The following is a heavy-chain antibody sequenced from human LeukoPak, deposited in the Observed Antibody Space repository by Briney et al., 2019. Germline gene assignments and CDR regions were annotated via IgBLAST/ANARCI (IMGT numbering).Heavy chain of an antibody. CDR1: GFTFSSYW. CDR2: IKQDGSEK. CDR3: ARDNFVLTDNSGLDY. V-gene: IGHV3-7*01. D-gene: IGHD3-22*01. J-gene: IGHJ4*02. Sequence: GGSLRLSCAASGFTFSSYWMSWVRQAPGKGLEWVANIKQDGSEKYYVDSVKGRFTISRDNAKNSLYLQMNSLRAEDTAVYYCARDNFVLTDNSGLDYWGQGTLVTVSS.